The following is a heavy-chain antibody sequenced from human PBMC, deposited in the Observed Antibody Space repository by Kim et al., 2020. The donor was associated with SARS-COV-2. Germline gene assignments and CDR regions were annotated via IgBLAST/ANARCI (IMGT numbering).Heavy chain of an antibody. CDR1: GFTFSSYG. CDR2: IWYDGSNK. Sequence: GGSLRLSCAASGFTFSSYGMHWVRQAPGKGLEWVAVIWYDGSNKYYADSVKGRFTISRDNSKNTLYLQMNSLRAEDTAVYYCARDGNLASEVRGVLYYYYGMDVWGQGTTVTVSS. D-gene: IGHD3-10*01. J-gene: IGHJ6*02. V-gene: IGHV3-33*01. CDR3: ARDGNLASEVRGVLYYYYGMDV.